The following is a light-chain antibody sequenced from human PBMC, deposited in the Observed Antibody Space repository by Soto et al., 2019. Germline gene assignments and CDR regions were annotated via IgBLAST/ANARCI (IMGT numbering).Light chain of an antibody. J-gene: IGLJ2*01. CDR1: SSNIGAGYD. CDR3: QSYDSSLSGNVV. CDR2: GNS. V-gene: IGLV1-40*01. Sequence: QSVLTQPPSVSGAPGQRVTISCSESSSNIGAGYDVHWYQQLPGTAPKLLIYGNSNRPSGVPDRFSGSKSGTSASLAIPGLQAEDEADYYCQSYDSSLSGNVVFGGGTKLTVL.